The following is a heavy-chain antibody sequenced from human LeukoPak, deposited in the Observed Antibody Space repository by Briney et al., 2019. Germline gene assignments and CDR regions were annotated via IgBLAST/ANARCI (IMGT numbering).Heavy chain of an antibody. J-gene: IGHJ3*02. CDR2: VRSKAHNYAT. D-gene: IGHD3-16*01. CDR3: AKAHTYEDPHFDI. CDR1: GFTFSGSA. Sequence: PGGSLRLSCAASGFTFSGSAIHWVRQASGKGLEWVGRVRSKAHNYATTYGASVKGRFTISRDESKNTAYLQMNSLKIEDTAMYFCAKAHTYEDPHFDIWGQGTMVTVSS. V-gene: IGHV3-73*01.